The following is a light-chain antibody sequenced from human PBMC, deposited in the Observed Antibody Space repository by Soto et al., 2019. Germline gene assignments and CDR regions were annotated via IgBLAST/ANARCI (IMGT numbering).Light chain of an antibody. CDR2: GAS. J-gene: IGKJ1*01. CDR1: QSVSSN. V-gene: IGKV3-15*01. CDR3: QQYNNWPRT. Sequence: IVFTQSPSTLSVSPGERATLSCRASQSVSSNLAWYRQKPGQAPRLLIYGASTRATGIPARFSGSGSGTEFTLTISSLQSEDFAVYYCQQYNNWPRTFGQGTKVDIK.